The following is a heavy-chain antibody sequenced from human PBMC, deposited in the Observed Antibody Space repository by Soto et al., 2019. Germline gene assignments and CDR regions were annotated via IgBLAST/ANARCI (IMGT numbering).Heavy chain of an antibody. Sequence: GGSLRLSCAASGFTFSSYAMSWVRQAPGKGLEWVSAISGSGGSTYYADSVKGRFTISRDNSKNTLYLQMNSLRAEDTAVYYCAKGIEMATILTNYFDYWGQGTLVTVSS. J-gene: IGHJ4*02. CDR1: GFTFSSYA. V-gene: IGHV3-23*01. CDR2: ISGSGGST. CDR3: AKGIEMATILTNYFDY. D-gene: IGHD3-9*01.